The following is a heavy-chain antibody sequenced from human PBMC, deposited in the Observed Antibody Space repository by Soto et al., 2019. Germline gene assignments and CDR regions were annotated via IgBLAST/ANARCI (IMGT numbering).Heavy chain of an antibody. CDR2: MNPNTGNS. V-gene: IGHV1-8*01. CDR1: GYTFTSYD. Sequence: ASVKVSCKASGYTFTSYDIYWVRQATGQGLELMGWMNPNTGNSGYAQKFQGRVTMTSDTSISTAHMELSSLRSEDTAVYYCARRAETNGWNVFGADKYYFDFWGQGTLVTVYS. CDR3: ARRAETNGWNVFGADKYYFDF. D-gene: IGHD1-1*01. J-gene: IGHJ4*02.